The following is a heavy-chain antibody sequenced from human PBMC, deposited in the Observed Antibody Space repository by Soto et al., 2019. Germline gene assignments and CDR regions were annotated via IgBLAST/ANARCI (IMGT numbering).Heavy chain of an antibody. CDR3: ARGRWLRSSFDY. D-gene: IGHD5-12*01. J-gene: IGHJ4*02. CDR1: GGSFSGYY. V-gene: IGHV4-34*01. CDR2: INHSGST. Sequence: QVQLQQWGAGLLKPSETLSLTCAVYGGSFSGYYWSWIRQPPGKGLEWIGEINHSGSTNYNPSLKRRVTISVDPSQNQFSLTLSSVTAADTAVYYCARGRWLRSSFDYWGQGTLVTVSS.